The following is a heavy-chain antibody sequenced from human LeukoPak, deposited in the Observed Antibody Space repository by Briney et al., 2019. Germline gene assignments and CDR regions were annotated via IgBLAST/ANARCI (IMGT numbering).Heavy chain of an antibody. Sequence: SETLSLTCTVSGGSINDYYWSWIRQPPGKGLEWIAWIYYSGSTNYNPSLKSRVTISVDTSKNQFSLKLTSVTAADTAVYYCARVDSSDAGNFDYWGQGTLVTVSS. CDR1: GGSINDYY. V-gene: IGHV4-59*08. D-gene: IGHD2-15*01. CDR2: IYYSGST. CDR3: ARVDSSDAGNFDY. J-gene: IGHJ4*02.